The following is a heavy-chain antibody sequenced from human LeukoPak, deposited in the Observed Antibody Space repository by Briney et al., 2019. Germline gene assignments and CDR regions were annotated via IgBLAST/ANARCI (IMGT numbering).Heavy chain of an antibody. V-gene: IGHV3-30*03. J-gene: IGHJ4*02. CDR3: AIRDGGHFDY. CDR1: GFTFSSYG. CDR2: ISYDGSNK. Sequence: GGSLRFSCAASGFTFSSYGMHWVRQAPGKGLEWVAVISYDGSNKYYADSVKGRFTISRDNSKNTLYLQMNSLRAEDTAVYYCAIRDGGHFDYWGQGTLVTVSS. D-gene: IGHD3-16*01.